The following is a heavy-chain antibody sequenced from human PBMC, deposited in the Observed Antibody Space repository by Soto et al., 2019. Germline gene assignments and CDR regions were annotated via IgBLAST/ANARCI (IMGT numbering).Heavy chain of an antibody. CDR2: FSFSGST. J-gene: IGHJ6*02. CDR3: ARDPGAGGNFWPFGRDV. Sequence: SETLSLTCTVSAASVSSSRHSWSWIRQPPGKGLEWIGNFSFSGSTSSNPSLKSRVTISVDTSQNPFSLKLSSVTAADTAVYYCARDPGAGGNFWPFGRDVWGQGTTVTVAS. V-gene: IGHV4-61*01. CDR1: AASVSSSRHS. D-gene: IGHD1-26*01.